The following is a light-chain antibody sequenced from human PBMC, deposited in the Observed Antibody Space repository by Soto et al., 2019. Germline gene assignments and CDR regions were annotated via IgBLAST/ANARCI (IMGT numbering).Light chain of an antibody. CDR2: SAS. CDR1: QVISNF. V-gene: IGKV1-27*01. J-gene: IGKJ4*01. Sequence: DFQMTQATLSLSRFLPPCVTITWRASQVISNFLAWYQQRPGKAPRLLIYSASTMASGVPDRFSGSGSGTEFTLTISSLQPEDVATYYCQQYNSAPPTFGGGTKVDIK. CDR3: QQYNSAPPT.